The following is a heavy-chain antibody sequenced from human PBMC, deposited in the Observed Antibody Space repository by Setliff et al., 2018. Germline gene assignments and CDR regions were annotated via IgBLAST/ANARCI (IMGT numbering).Heavy chain of an antibody. Sequence: PGESLKISCVSSELSFTRYNMNWVRLAPGKGLEWVSYISSSSDSIYYADSVKGRFTISRDNAQNSLYLQMNNLTAEDTAVYFCARARSNGWEEPDYWGQGTLVTVSS. V-gene: IGHV3-48*01. D-gene: IGHD6-19*01. CDR3: ARARSNGWEEPDY. J-gene: IGHJ4*02. CDR1: ELSFTRYN. CDR2: ISSSSDSI.